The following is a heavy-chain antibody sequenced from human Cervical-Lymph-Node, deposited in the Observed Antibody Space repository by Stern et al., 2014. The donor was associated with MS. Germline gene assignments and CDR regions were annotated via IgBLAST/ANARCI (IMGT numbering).Heavy chain of an antibody. CDR1: GFTFSSYG. CDR3: AKQGAIAVAGTGFDY. Sequence: VQLVESGGGVVQPGRSLRISCAASGFTFSSYGMHWVRQAPGKGLEWVAVISYDGSNKYYADSVKGRFTISRDNSKNTLYLQMNSLRAEDTAVYYCAKQGAIAVAGTGFDYWGQGTLVTVSS. D-gene: IGHD6-19*01. V-gene: IGHV3-30*18. CDR2: ISYDGSNK. J-gene: IGHJ4*02.